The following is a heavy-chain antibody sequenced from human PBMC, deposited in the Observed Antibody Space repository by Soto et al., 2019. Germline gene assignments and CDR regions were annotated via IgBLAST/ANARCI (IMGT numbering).Heavy chain of an antibody. Sequence: PSETLSLTCAVSGYSISSGYYWCCLRPPPGKRLEWVESIYHSGSTYYHPPLKSRATISVDTSKHQFSLQLSSVTAADTAVYYCARDRGNSWDMDFWGQGTLVTVSS. CDR2: IYHSGST. V-gene: IGHV4-38-2*02. CDR3: ARDRGNSWDMDF. J-gene: IGHJ4*02. D-gene: IGHD6-13*01. CDR1: GYSISSGYY.